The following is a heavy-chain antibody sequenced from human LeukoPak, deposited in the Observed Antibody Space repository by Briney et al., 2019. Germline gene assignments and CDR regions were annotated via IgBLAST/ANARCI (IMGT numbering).Heavy chain of an antibody. CDR2: IYTSGST. V-gene: IGHV4-4*07. CDR1: GGSISSYY. CDR3: ASAKRIIRQTRLLRAEYFQH. Sequence: SETLSLTCTVSGGSISSYYWSWIRQPAGKGLEWIGRIYTSGSTNYNPSLKSRVTMSVDTSKNQFSLKLSSVTAADTAVYYCASAKRIIRQTRLLRAEYFQHWGQGTLVTVSS. D-gene: IGHD2/OR15-2a*01. J-gene: IGHJ1*01.